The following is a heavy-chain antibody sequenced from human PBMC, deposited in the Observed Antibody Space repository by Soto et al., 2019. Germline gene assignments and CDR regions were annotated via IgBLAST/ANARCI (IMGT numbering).Heavy chain of an antibody. V-gene: IGHV3-23*01. D-gene: IGHD6-19*01. J-gene: IGHJ6*03. CDR1: GFTFSSYA. CDR2: ISGSGGST. Sequence: EGSLRLSCAASGFTFSSYAMSWVRQAPGKGLEWVSAISGSGGSTYYADSVKGRFTISRDNSKNTLYLQMNSLRAEDTAVYYCAKDLGIAVAYYYMDVWGKGTTVTVSS. CDR3: AKDLGIAVAYYYMDV.